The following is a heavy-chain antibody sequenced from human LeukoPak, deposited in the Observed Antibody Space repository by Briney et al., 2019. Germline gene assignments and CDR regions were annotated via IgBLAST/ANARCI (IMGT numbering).Heavy chain of an antibody. CDR3: AREAGLALYYYYGMDV. D-gene: IGHD3-10*01. J-gene: IGHJ6*02. V-gene: IGHV3-53*01. CDR2: IYSGGST. Sequence: PGGSLRLSCAASGFTVSSNYMSWVRQAPGKGLEWVSVIYSGGSTYYADSVKGRFTISRDNSKNTLYLQMNSLRAEDTAVYYCAREAGLALYYYYGMDVWGQGTTVTVSS. CDR1: GFTVSSNY.